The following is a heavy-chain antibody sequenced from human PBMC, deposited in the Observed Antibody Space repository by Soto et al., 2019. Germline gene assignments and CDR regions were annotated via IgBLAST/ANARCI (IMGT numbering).Heavy chain of an antibody. J-gene: IGHJ3*01. CDR3: ARSLPGTYGAFDL. V-gene: IGHV3-7*01. CDR1: GFTFSTCW. D-gene: IGHD1-7*01. Sequence: GGSLRLSCAASGFTFSTCWMTWVRQAPGKGLEWVANIKQDGSEIHYVDSVRGRFTISRDNAKNTVYLQIDSLRAEDTAVYYCARSLPGTYGAFDLWGQGTMVTVSS. CDR2: IKQDGSEI.